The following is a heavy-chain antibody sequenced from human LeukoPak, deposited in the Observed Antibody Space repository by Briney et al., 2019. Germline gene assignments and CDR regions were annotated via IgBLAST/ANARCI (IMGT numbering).Heavy chain of an antibody. D-gene: IGHD3-3*01. CDR1: GGSISSYY. J-gene: IGHJ4*02. CDR3: AKAKSSNYDFWSGFSN. Sequence: PSETLSLTCTVSGGSISSYYWSWIRQPPGKGLEWIGYIYYSGSTNYNPSLKSRVTISVDTSKNQFSLKLSSVTAADTAVYYCAKAKSSNYDFWSGFSNWGQGTLVTVSS. CDR2: IYYSGST. V-gene: IGHV4-59*01.